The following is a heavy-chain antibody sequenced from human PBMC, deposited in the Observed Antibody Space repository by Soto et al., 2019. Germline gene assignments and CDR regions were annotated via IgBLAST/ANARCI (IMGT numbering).Heavy chain of an antibody. CDR1: GGSISSSSYY. J-gene: IGHJ4*02. Sequence: QLQLQESGPGLVKPSETLSLTCTVSGGSISSSSYYWGWIRQPPGKGLEWIGSIYYSGSTYYNPSLKSRVTISVDTSNNQFSLKLSSVTAADTAVYYCARFGTIFGVVAYDYWGQGTLVTVSS. V-gene: IGHV4-39*01. CDR2: IYYSGST. CDR3: ARFGTIFGVVAYDY. D-gene: IGHD3-3*01.